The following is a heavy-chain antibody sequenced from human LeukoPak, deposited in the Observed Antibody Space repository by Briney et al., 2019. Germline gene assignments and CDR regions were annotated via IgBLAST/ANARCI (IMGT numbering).Heavy chain of an antibody. CDR2: IIPIFGIA. Sequence: GASVKVSHKASGGTFSSYAISWVRQAPGQGLEWMGRIIPIFGIANYAQKFQGRVTITADKSTSTAYMELSSLRSEDTAVYYCARDGAGGYSNYYYGMDVWGQGTTVTVSS. CDR3: ARDGAGGYSNYYYGMDV. D-gene: IGHD4-11*01. CDR1: GGTFSSYA. J-gene: IGHJ6*02. V-gene: IGHV1-69*04.